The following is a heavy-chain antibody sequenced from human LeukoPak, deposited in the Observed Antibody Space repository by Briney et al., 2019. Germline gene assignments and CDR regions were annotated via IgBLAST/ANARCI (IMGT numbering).Heavy chain of an antibody. J-gene: IGHJ5*02. CDR2: ISYDGSNK. CDR1: GFTFSSYG. D-gene: IGHD2-2*01. V-gene: IGHV3-30*03. Sequence: PGGSLRLACAASGFTFSSYGMHWVRQAPGKGLEWVAVISYDGSNKYYADSVKGRFTISRDNSKNTLSLQMNSLRAEDTAVYYCARVRGCSSTSCYFAWFDPWGQGTLVTVSS. CDR3: ARVRGCSSTSCYFAWFDP.